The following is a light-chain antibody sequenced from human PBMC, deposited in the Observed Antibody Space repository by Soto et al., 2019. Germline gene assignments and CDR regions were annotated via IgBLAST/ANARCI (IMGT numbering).Light chain of an antibody. CDR1: QTISSW. V-gene: IGKV1-5*03. CDR3: QQSFSVRSWT. CDR2: KAS. Sequence: DIQMTQSPSTLSGSVGDRVTITCRASQTISSWLAWYQQKPGKAPKLLIYKASSLESGVPSRFSGSGSGTEFTLTISSLQPEDFATYFCQQSFSVRSWTFGQGTKVDIK. J-gene: IGKJ1*01.